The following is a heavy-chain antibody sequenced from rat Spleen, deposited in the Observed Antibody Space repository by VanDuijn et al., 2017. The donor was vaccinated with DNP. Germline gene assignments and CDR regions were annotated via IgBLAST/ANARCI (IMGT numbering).Heavy chain of an antibody. CDR1: GFTFSAYY. CDR2: IGSPAYAP. J-gene: IGHJ3*01. D-gene: IGHD1-12*02. CDR3: ARHPYYDGSYYYGWFAY. Sequence: EVQLVESGGGLVQPGRSLKLSCAASGFTFSAYYMAWVRQAPAKGLEWVAYIGSPAYAPYYTDSVKGRFAISRDNAKSTLHLQMDSLRSEDAATYYCARHPYYDGSYYYGWFAYWGQGTLVTVSS. V-gene: IGHV5-25*01.